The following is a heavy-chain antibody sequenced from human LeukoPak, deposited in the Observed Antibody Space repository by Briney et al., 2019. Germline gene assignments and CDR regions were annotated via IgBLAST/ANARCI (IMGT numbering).Heavy chain of an antibody. V-gene: IGHV1-3*01. CDR2: INAGNGNT. CDR3: ARDTIYYYGMDV. D-gene: IGHD3-3*01. Sequence: ASVKVSCKASGYTFAKHAMHWVRQAPGQRLEWMGWINAGNGNTKYSQKFQGRVTITRDTSASTAYMELSSLRSEDTAVYYCARDTIYYYGMDVWGQGTTVTVSS. CDR1: GYTFAKHA. J-gene: IGHJ6*02.